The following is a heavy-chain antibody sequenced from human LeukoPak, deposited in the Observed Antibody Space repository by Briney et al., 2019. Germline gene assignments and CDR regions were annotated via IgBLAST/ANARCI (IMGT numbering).Heavy chain of an antibody. V-gene: IGHV3-30*18. CDR1: GFTSSSYG. J-gene: IGHJ3*02. CDR2: ISYDGSNK. D-gene: IGHD2-15*01. CDR3: AKDAPYCSGGSCYSDAFDI. Sequence: GGSLRLSCAASGFTSSSYGMHWVRQAPGRGLEWVAVISYDGSNKYYADSVKGRFTISRDNSKNTLYLQMNSLRAEDTAVYYCAKDAPYCSGGSCYSDAFDIWGQGTMVTVSS.